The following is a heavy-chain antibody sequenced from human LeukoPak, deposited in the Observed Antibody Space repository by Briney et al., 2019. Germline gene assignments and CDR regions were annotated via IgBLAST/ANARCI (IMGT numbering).Heavy chain of an antibody. J-gene: IGHJ4*02. Sequence: ASVKVSCKASGYTFTRYSISWVRQAPGQGLKWMGWISAYNGDTKYEQKLQGRVTMTTDSSTSTAYMELRSLRSDDTAVYYCARDHGGYETEYYFDYWGQGTLVTVSS. CDR2: ISAYNGDT. D-gene: IGHD5-12*01. V-gene: IGHV1-18*01. CDR1: GYTFTRYS. CDR3: ARDHGGYETEYYFDY.